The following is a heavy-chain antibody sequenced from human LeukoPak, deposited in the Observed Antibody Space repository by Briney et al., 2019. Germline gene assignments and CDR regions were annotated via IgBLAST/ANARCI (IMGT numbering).Heavy chain of an antibody. J-gene: IGHJ2*01. V-gene: IGHV1-69*04. CDR2: IIPILGIA. D-gene: IGHD3-22*01. CDR3: ARDLLDSSGYYSFWYFDL. CDR1: GGTFSSYA. Sequence: SVKVSCKASGGTFSSYAISWVRQAPGQGPEWMGRIIPILGIANYAQKFQGRVTITADKSTSTAYMELSSLRSGDTAVYYCARDLLDSSGYYSFWYFDLWGRGTLVTVSS.